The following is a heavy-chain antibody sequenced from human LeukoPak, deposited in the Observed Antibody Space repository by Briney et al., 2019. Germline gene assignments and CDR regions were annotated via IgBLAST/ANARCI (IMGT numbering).Heavy chain of an antibody. V-gene: IGHV1-69*13. J-gene: IGHJ4*02. Sequence: SVKVSCKASGGTFSSYAISWVRQAPGQGLEWMGGIIPIFGTANYAQKFQGRVTITADESTSTAYMELSSLRSEDTAVYYCARAYGDYANWGYYFDYWGQGTLVTVSS. D-gene: IGHD4-17*01. CDR1: GGTFSSYA. CDR3: ARAYGDYANWGYYFDY. CDR2: IIPIFGTA.